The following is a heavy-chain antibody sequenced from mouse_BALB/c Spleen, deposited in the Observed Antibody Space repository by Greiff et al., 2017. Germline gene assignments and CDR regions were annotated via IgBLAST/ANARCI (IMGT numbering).Heavy chain of an antibody. CDR2: ISSGSSTI. CDR1: GFTFSSFG. CDR3: ARSDYGYDGWYFDV. J-gene: IGHJ1*01. D-gene: IGHD2-2*01. V-gene: IGHV5-17*02. Sequence: EVKLVESGGGLVQPGESLKLSCAASGFTFSSFGLHWVRQAPEKGLEWVAYISSGSSTIYYADTVKGRFTISRDNPKNTLFLQMTSLRSEDTAMYYCARSDYGYDGWYFDVWGAGTTVTVSS.